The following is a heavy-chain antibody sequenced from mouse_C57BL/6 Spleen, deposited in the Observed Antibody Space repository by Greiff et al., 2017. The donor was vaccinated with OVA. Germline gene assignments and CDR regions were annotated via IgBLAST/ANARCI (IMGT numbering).Heavy chain of an antibody. CDR3: GRSAVATDYAMDY. V-gene: IGHV1-11*01. CDR2: IYPVSGET. Sequence: VQLQQSGAELASPGASVTLSCKASGYTFTDHIMNWVKKRPGQGLEWIGRIYPVSGETNYYQKFMGKATFSVDRSSSTVYMVLNSLTSEDPAVYYCGRSAVATDYAMDYWGQGTSVTVSS. CDR1: GYTFTDHI. D-gene: IGHD1-1*01. J-gene: IGHJ4*01.